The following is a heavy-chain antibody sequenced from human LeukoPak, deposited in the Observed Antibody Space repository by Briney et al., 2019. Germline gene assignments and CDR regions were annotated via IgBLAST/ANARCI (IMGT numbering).Heavy chain of an antibody. V-gene: IGHV3-21*01. CDR1: GFTFSTYS. CDR3: AKVSETYWYFDL. J-gene: IGHJ2*01. Sequence: PGGSLRLSCAASGFTFSTYSMNWVRQAPGEGLEWVSSMGISSRSITYADSVRGRFTISRDNAKNSLYLQMNSLRAEDTAVYYCAKVSETYWYFDLWGRGTLVTVSS. CDR2: MGISSRSI.